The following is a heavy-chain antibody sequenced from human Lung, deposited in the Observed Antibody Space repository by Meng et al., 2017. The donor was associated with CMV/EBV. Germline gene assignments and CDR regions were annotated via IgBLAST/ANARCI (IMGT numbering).Heavy chain of an antibody. D-gene: IGHD1-14*01. V-gene: IGHV4-39*01. Sequence: PQPQGAGPGLVKPSEILSLTCPVSGCAFSSSSYYWAWFRQPPGEGLEWIGSVVYSGTTHYTSSLKSLVSISVDTSKNQFSLKLSSVTAADTAVYYCARHHHSPTFDYWGQGTLVTVSS. CDR1: GCAFSSSSYY. J-gene: IGHJ4*02. CDR2: VVYSGTT. CDR3: ARHHHSPTFDY.